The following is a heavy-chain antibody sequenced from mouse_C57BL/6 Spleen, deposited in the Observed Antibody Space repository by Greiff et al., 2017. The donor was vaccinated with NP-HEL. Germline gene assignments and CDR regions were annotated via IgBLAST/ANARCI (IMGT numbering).Heavy chain of an antibody. D-gene: IGHD1-1*01. CDR3: ARRGHYYGSSYGDYFDY. CDR1: GYSFTDYN. Sequence: EVQLQESGPELVKPGASVKISCKASGYSFTDYNMNWVKQSNGKSLEWIGVINPNYGTTSYNQKFKGKATLTVDQSSSTAYMQLNSLTSEDSAVYYCARRGHYYGSSYGDYFDYWGQGTTLTVSS. V-gene: IGHV1-39*01. CDR2: INPNYGTT. J-gene: IGHJ2*01.